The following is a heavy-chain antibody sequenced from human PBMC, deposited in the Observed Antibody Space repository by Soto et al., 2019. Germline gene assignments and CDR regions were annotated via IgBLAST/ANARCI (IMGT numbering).Heavy chain of an antibody. J-gene: IGHJ4*02. CDR3: AKPKYYYDSSHNYFDY. CDR1: AFTFSNYA. Sequence: EVQLLESGGGLVQPGGSLRLSCAASAFTFSNYAMNWVRQAPGEGLEWISAIRGSGGSTYYADSVKGRFTISRDNSKNTLYLQMNSLRAEDTAVYYCAKPKYYYDSSHNYFDYWGQGTLVTVSS. D-gene: IGHD3-22*01. V-gene: IGHV3-23*01. CDR2: IRGSGGST.